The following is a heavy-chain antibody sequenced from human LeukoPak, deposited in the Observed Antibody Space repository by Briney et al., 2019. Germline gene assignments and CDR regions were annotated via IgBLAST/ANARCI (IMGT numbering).Heavy chain of an antibody. V-gene: IGHV4-38-2*02. CDR2: INHSGST. Sequence: PSETLSLTCTVSGYSISSGYYWAWMRQPPGKVLEWIGSINHSGSTYYNPSLKSRLTVSVDTSKNQVSLRLSSVTAADTAVYYCARVCSSGRCLDYWGQGTLVTVSS. D-gene: IGHD2-15*01. CDR3: ARVCSSGRCLDY. CDR1: GYSISSGYY. J-gene: IGHJ4*02.